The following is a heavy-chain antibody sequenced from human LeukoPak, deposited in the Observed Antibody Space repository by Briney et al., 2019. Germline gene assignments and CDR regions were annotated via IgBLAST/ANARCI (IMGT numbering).Heavy chain of an antibody. CDR2: FIPILGIA. D-gene: IGHD3-3*01. CDR3: ARTEESYDFWSGYDDYYGMDV. V-gene: IGHV1-69*02. Sequence: ASVKLSCTASGSTFTIYTISWERQAPGPGLEWVGRFIPILGIANYAQKFQGRVTITADKSTSTAYMELSSLRSEDTAVYYCARTEESYDFWSGYDDYYGMDVWGQGTTVTVSS. CDR1: GSTFTIYT. J-gene: IGHJ6*02.